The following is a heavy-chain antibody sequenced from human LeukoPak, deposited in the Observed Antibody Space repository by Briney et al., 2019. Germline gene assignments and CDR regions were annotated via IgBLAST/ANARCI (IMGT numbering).Heavy chain of an antibody. V-gene: IGHV1-18*01. D-gene: IGHD4-17*01. CDR2: ISVYNGNT. Sequence: GASLTVSCTAAGYNFISYGISWVRQAPGQGLEWMGWISVYNGNTNYTQKMQGRVTVTTDTSTSTAYMDLRSLRPDDTAVYYCARVYGDRVFDHWGQGTLVTVSSGMDVWGRGTTVTVSS. CDR1: GYNFISYG. J-gene: IGHJ6*02. CDR3: ARVYGDRVFDHWGQGTLVTVSSGMDV.